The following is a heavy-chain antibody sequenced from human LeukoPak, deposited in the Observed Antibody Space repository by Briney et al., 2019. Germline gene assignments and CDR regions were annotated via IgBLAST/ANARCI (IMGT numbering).Heavy chain of an antibody. CDR2: ISWNSGSI. CDR3: AKASSFEESGGHFDY. D-gene: IGHD3-10*01. V-gene: IGHV3-9*01. CDR1: GFTFDDYA. J-gene: IGHJ4*02. Sequence: GGSLRLSCAASGFTFDDYAMHWVRQAPGKGLEWVSGISWNSGSIAYADSVKGRFTISRDNAKNSLYLQMDSLRAEDTALYYCAKASSFEESGGHFDYWGQGTLVTVSS.